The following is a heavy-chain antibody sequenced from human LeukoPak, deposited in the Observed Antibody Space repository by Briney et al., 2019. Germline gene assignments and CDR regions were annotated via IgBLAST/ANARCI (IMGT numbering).Heavy chain of an antibody. CDR2: INWNGGST. D-gene: IGHD3/OR15-3a*01. V-gene: IGHV3-20*04. CDR1: GFTFSSYG. CDR3: TRDFWTDY. Sequence: GGSLRLSCAASGFTFSSYGIHWVRQAPGKGLEWVSGINWNGGSTGYADSVKGRFTISRDNARNFLYLQLSSLRAEDTAVYYCTRDFWTDYWGQGTLVTVSS. J-gene: IGHJ4*02.